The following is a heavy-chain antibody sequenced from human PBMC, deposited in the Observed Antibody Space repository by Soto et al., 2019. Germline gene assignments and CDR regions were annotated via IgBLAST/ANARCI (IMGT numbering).Heavy chain of an antibody. CDR1: GFTFSSYA. CDR2: ISYDGSNK. D-gene: IGHD3-10*01. V-gene: IGHV3-30-3*01. CDR3: ARDPGKQPNYGMVV. Sequence: GGSLRLSCAASGFTFSSYAMHWVRQAPGKGLEWVAVISYDGSNKYYADSVKGRFTISRDNSKNTLYLQMNSLRAEDTAAYYCARDPGKQPNYGMVVWGQGPTMTVYS. J-gene: IGHJ6*02.